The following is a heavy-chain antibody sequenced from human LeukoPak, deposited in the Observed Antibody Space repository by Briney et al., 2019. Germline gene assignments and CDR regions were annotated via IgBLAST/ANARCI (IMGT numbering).Heavy chain of an antibody. J-gene: IGHJ3*02. CDR3: SKSGPGTMTFDAFDI. V-gene: IGHV3-23*01. Sequence: GGSLRLSCSASAFTFSNYVINWVRQAPGKGLEWVSTVSASGENSYHADSVKGRFSISRDSSKNTVSLQMNSLRAEDTAVYYCSKSGPGTMTFDAFDIWGQGTVVTVSS. CDR2: VSASGENS. CDR1: AFTFSNYV. D-gene: IGHD5-24*01.